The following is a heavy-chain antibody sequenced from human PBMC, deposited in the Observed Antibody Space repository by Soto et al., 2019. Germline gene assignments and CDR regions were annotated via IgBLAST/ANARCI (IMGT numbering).Heavy chain of an antibody. Sequence: SVKVSCKASGGTFSSYAISWVRQAPGQGLEWMGGIIPIFGTANYAQKFQGRVTITADESTSTAYMELSSLRSEDTAVYYCARDYYGGNSDWFDPWGQGTLVTVSS. J-gene: IGHJ5*02. CDR1: GGTFSSYA. CDR2: IIPIFGTA. CDR3: ARDYYGGNSDWFDP. D-gene: IGHD4-17*01. V-gene: IGHV1-69*13.